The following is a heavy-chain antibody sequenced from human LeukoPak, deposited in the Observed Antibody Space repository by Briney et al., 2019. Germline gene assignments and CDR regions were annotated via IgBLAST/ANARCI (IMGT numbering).Heavy chain of an antibody. Sequence: PSETLSLTCAVYGGSFSGYYWSWIRQPPGKGLEWIGEINHSGSTNYNPSLKSRATISVDTSKNQFSLKLSSVTAADTAVYYCARGKVVITIFGVVITPHFDYWGQGTLVTVSS. D-gene: IGHD3-3*01. V-gene: IGHV4-34*01. CDR3: ARGKVVITIFGVVITPHFDY. CDR2: INHSGST. CDR1: GGSFSGYY. J-gene: IGHJ4*02.